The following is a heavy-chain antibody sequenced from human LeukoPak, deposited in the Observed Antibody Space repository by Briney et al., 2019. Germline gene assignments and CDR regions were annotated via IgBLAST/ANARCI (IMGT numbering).Heavy chain of an antibody. CDR1: GGSISSGDYY. J-gene: IGHJ5*02. CDR3: ARPFYYDSRIDP. V-gene: IGHV4-30-4*01. Sequence: SQTLSLTCTVSGGSISSGDYYWSWIRQPPGKCLEWIGYFYYSGSTYYNPSLKSRLTISADTSKNQFSLKLSSVTAADTAVYYCARPFYYDSRIDPWGQGTLVTVSS. CDR2: FYYSGST. D-gene: IGHD3-22*01.